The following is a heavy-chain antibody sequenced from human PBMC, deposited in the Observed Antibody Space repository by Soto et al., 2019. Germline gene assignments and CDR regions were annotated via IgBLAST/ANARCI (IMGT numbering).Heavy chain of an antibody. CDR3: ARGPSGDKVDY. CDR2: TYNGGST. Sequence: QVQLQESGPGLVKPSQTLSLTCTVSGCSISNVNCCWRWIRQPPDKGLEWIGHTYNGGSTYTNPSLTRRVTISVDTSKHQFPLQLSSVSAADTAVYYCARGPSGDKVDYWGQGTMVTVSS. CDR1: GCSISNVNCC. V-gene: IGHV4-30-4*01. D-gene: IGHD7-27*01. J-gene: IGHJ4*02.